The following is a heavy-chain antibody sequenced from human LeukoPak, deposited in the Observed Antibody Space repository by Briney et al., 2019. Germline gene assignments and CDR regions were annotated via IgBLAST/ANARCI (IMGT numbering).Heavy chain of an antibody. CDR3: AKVKVTTYYYGMDV. D-gene: IGHD4-17*01. V-gene: IGHV3-30*18. J-gene: IGHJ6*04. CDR2: ISYDGSNK. Sequence: PGRSLRLSCAASGFTFSSYGMHWVRQAPGKGLEWVAVISYDGSNKYYADSVKGRFTFSRDNSKNTLYLQMNSLRAEDTAVYYCAKVKVTTYYYGMDVWGKGTTVTVSS. CDR1: GFTFSSYG.